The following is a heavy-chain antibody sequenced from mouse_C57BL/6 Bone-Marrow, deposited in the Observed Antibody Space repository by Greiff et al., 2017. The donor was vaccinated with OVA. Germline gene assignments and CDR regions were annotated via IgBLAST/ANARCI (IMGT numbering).Heavy chain of an antibody. CDR3: AREGLLRKFAY. CDR1: GYTFTSYW. CDR2: IHPNSGST. D-gene: IGHD1-1*01. V-gene: IGHV1-64*01. J-gene: IGHJ3*01. Sequence: QVQLQQPGAELVKPGASVKLSCKASGYTFTSYWMHWVKQRPGQGLEWIGMIHPNSGSTNYNEKFKSKAKLTVDKSSSTAYMQLSSLTSEDSAVYYCAREGLLRKFAYWGQGTLVTVSA.